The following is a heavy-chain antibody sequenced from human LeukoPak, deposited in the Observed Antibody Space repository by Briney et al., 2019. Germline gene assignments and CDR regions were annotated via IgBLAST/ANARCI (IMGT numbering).Heavy chain of an antibody. J-gene: IGHJ3*02. Sequence: SETLSLTCDVSGYSIRSGSYWGWIRQPPGKGLEWIGSIYYSGSTYYNPSLKSRVTISVDTSKNQFSLKLSSVTAADTAVYYCAITDYGDYALYAFDIWGQGTMVTVSS. D-gene: IGHD4-17*01. CDR1: GYSIRSGSY. V-gene: IGHV4-38-2*01. CDR2: IYYSGST. CDR3: AITDYGDYALYAFDI.